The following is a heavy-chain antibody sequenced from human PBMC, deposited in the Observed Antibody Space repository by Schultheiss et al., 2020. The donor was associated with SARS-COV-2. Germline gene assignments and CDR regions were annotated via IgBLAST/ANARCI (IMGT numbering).Heavy chain of an antibody. CDR3: ARDRVVVVPDYYYGMDV. J-gene: IGHJ6*02. Sequence: ASVKVSCKASGYTFTGYYMHWVRQAPGQGLEWMGWINPNSGGTNYAQKFQGWVTMTRDTSISTAYMELSRLRSDDTAVYYCARDRVVVVPDYYYGMDVWGQGTTVTVSS. V-gene: IGHV1-2*04. CDR1: GYTFTGYY. CDR2: INPNSGGT. D-gene: IGHD3-22*01.